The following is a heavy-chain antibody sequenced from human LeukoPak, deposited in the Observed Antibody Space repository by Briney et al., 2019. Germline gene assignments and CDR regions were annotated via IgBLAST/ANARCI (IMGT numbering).Heavy chain of an antibody. CDR3: AREAYCGGDCYLELDY. CDR2: IIPIFGTA. J-gene: IGHJ4*02. V-gene: IGHV1-69*13. Sequence: SVKVSCKASGGTFSSYAISWVRQAPGQGLEWMGGIIPIFGTANYAQKFQGRVTITADESTSTAYMELSSLRSEDTAVYYCAREAYCGGDCYLELDYWGQGTLVTVSS. D-gene: IGHD2-21*01. CDR1: GGTFSSYA.